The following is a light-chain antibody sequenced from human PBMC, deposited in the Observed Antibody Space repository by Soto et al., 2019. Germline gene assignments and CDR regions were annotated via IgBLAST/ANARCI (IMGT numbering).Light chain of an antibody. Sequence: QSALTQPASVSGSPGQSITISCTGTSSDVGGYNYVSWYQPHPGKVPKLMIYDVSNRPSGVSNRFSGSKSGNTASLTISGLQAEDEADYYCSSYTSSSTVIFGEGTQLTVL. V-gene: IGLV2-14*03. CDR1: SSDVGGYNY. CDR3: SSYTSSSTVI. CDR2: DVS. J-gene: IGLJ2*01.